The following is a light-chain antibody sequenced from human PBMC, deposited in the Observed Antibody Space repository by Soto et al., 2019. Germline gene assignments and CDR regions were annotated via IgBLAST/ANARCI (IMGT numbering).Light chain of an antibody. Sequence: IQMTQSPSTLSASVGDTVTITCRASESISIWLAWYQQKPGKAPQILIYGASTLQTGVASRFSGSGSATDFTLTISSLQPEDSAAYYCLQDYNYPFTFGQGTKVDNK. CDR1: ESISIW. CDR3: LQDYNYPFT. V-gene: IGKV1-6*01. CDR2: GAS. J-gene: IGKJ2*01.